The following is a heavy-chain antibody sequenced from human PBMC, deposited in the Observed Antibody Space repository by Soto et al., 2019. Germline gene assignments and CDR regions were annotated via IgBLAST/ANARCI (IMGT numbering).Heavy chain of an antibody. J-gene: IGHJ4*02. CDR2: IGGSGANT. Sequence: GGSLRLSCAASGFTFNMYAMSWVRQAPGKGLEWVSGIGGSGANTYYADFVKGRFTIYRDNYKNTLYLQMDSLRAEDTAIYYCARNITGYFWAGAYWGQGNLVTVSS. CDR1: GFTFNMYA. V-gene: IGHV3-23*01. CDR3: ARNITGYFWAGAY. D-gene: IGHD1-26*01.